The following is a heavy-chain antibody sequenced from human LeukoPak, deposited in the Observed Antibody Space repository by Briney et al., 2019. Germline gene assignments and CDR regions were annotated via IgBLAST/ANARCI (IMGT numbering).Heavy chain of an antibody. D-gene: IGHD3-22*01. CDR1: GGSISSGDYY. Sequence: PSETLSLTCTVSGGSISSGDYYWSWIRQPPGKGLEWIGYIYYSGSTYYNPSLKSRVTISVDTSKNQFSLKLSSVTAADTAVYYCARVSGYYADLSYWGQGTLVTVSS. J-gene: IGHJ4*02. CDR3: ARVSGYYADLSY. CDR2: IYYSGST. V-gene: IGHV4-30-4*08.